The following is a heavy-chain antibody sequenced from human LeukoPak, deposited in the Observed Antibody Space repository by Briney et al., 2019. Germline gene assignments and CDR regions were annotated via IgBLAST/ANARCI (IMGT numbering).Heavy chain of an antibody. CDR3: ARHRTLDS. V-gene: IGHV4-59*08. CDR1: GGSITSYY. CDR2: IYYSGNT. Sequence: PSETLSLTCTVSGGSITSYYWSWIRQPPGKGLEWVGYIYYSGNTNYNPSLKSRVTISVDTSKNQFSLKLTSVTAADTAVYHCARHRTLDSWGQGTLVTVSS. J-gene: IGHJ4*02. D-gene: IGHD2/OR15-2a*01.